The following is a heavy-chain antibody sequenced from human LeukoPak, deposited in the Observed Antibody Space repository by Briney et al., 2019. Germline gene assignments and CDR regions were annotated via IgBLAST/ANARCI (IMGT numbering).Heavy chain of an antibody. V-gene: IGHV1-2*02. CDR2: INPNSGGT. D-gene: IGHD2-15*01. CDR1: GYTFTGYY. Sequence: ASVKVSCKASGYTFTGYYMHWVRQAPGQGLEWMGWINPNSGGTNYAQKFRGRVTMTRDTSISTAYMELSRLRSDDTAVYYCARGVATPSATRFDPWGQGTLVTVSS. CDR3: ARGVATPSATRFDP. J-gene: IGHJ5*02.